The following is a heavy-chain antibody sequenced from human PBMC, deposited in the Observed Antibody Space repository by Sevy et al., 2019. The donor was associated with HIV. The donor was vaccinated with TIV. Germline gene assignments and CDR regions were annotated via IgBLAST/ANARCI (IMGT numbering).Heavy chain of an antibody. Sequence: GGSLRLSCAASGFTFSSYSMNWVRQAPGKGLEWVSSISSSSSYIYYADSLKGRFTISRDNAKNSLYLQMNSLRAEDTAVYYCARGGEYYDSSGITDYWGQGTLVTVSS. CDR3: ARGGEYYDSSGITDY. CDR1: GFTFSSYS. J-gene: IGHJ4*02. CDR2: ISSSSSYI. D-gene: IGHD3-22*01. V-gene: IGHV3-21*01.